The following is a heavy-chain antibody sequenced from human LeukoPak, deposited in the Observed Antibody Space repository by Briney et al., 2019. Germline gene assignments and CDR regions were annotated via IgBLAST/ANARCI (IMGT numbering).Heavy chain of an antibody. CDR3: AKDSDGSGSPSPFDY. V-gene: IGHV3-9*01. D-gene: IGHD3-10*01. Sequence: SLRLSCAASGFTFDDYAMHWVRQAPGKGLEWVSGISWNSGSIGYADSVKGRFTISRDNAKNSLYLQMNSLRAEDTALYYCAKDSDGSGSPSPFDYWGQGTLVTVSS. CDR2: ISWNSGSI. J-gene: IGHJ4*02. CDR1: GFTFDDYA.